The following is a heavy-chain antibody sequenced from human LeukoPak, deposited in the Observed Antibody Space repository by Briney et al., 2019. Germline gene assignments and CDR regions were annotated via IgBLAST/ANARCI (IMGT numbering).Heavy chain of an antibody. CDR3: AREDSSSSLVDY. CDR2: IIPIFGTA. V-gene: IGHV1-69*13. CDR1: GGTFSSYA. Sequence: SVKVSCKASGGTFSSYAISWVRQAPGQGLEWMGGIIPIFGTANYAQKFQGRVTITADESTSTAYMELSNLRSEDTAVYYCAREDSSSSLVDYWGQGTLVTVSS. J-gene: IGHJ4*02. D-gene: IGHD6-6*01.